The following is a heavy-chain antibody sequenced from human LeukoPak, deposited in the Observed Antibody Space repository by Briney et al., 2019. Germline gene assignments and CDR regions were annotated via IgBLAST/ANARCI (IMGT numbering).Heavy chain of an antibody. D-gene: IGHD6-13*01. J-gene: IGHJ3*02. CDR2: IYYSGST. V-gene: IGHV4-39*07. Sequence: PSETLSLTCTVSGGSISSSSYYWGWIRQPPGKGLEWIGSIYYSGSTYYNPSLKSRVTISVDTSKNQFSLKLSSVTAADTAVYYCARSGPGSSSWYRMKKGAFDIWGQGTMVTVSS. CDR1: GGSISSSSYY. CDR3: ARSGPGSSSWYRMKKGAFDI.